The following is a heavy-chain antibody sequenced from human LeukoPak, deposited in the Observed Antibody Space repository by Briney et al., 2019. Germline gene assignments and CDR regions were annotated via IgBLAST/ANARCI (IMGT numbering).Heavy chain of an antibody. D-gene: IGHD3-10*01. CDR3: ARDLGVGGNFDAFDI. CDR1: ASIFDDNG. V-gene: IGHV3-20*01. CDR2: ISWNGGRT. J-gene: IGHJ3*02. Sequence: GSLRLSCVASASIFDDNGMSWVRQAPGKGLEWVSSISWNGGRTGYADSVKGRFTISRDNAKNSLYLQMNSLRVEDTALYHCARDLGVGGNFDAFDIWGQGTMVTVSS.